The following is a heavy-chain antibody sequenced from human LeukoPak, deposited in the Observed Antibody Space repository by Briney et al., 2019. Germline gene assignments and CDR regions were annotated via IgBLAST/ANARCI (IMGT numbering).Heavy chain of an antibody. Sequence: GGSLRLSCAASGFTFSSYSINWVRQAPGKGLEWVSSISSNSSYIDYADSVKGRFTISRDNAKNSLSLTIHTLTPDHPVLTCLARSPTMVVSSYHAFDIWGQGTMVTVSS. J-gene: IGHJ3*02. CDR2: ISSNSSYI. D-gene: IGHD3-10*01. CDR1: GFTFSSYS. V-gene: IGHV3-21*01. CDR3: ARSPTMVVSSYHAFDI.